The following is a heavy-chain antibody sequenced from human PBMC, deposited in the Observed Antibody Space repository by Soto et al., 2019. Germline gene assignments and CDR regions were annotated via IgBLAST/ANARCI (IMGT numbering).Heavy chain of an antibody. J-gene: IGHJ4*02. V-gene: IGHV4-39*01. CDR3: ARSPRNRIAAAGSNFDY. CDR2: IYYSGST. D-gene: IGHD6-13*01. Sequence: QLQLQESGPGLVKPSETLSLTCTVSGGSISSSSYYWGWIRQPPGKGLEWIGSIYYSGSTYYNPSLKSRVTISVDTSKNQFSLKLSSVTAADTAVYYCARSPRNRIAAAGSNFDYWGQGTLVTVSS. CDR1: GGSISSSSYY.